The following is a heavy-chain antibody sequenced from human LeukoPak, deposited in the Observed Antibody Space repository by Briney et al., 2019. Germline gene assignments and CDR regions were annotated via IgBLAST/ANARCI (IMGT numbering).Heavy chain of an antibody. Sequence: GGSLRLSCAASGFTFRNYAMSWVRQAPGTGLEWVSAISGSGISTYYADSVKGRFTTSRDNSKNMLYLQVNSLRAEDTAVYYCAKDVDRRQWLVPTSFDYWGQGTLVTVSS. J-gene: IGHJ4*02. V-gene: IGHV3-23*01. CDR2: ISGSGIST. D-gene: IGHD6-19*01. CDR1: GFTFRNYA. CDR3: AKDVDRRQWLVPTSFDY.